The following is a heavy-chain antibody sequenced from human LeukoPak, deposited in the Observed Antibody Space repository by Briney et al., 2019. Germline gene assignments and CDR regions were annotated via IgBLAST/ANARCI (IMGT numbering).Heavy chain of an antibody. Sequence: ASVKVSCKASGYTFTGYYMHWVRQAPGQGLEWIGWINPNSGGTNYAQKLQGRVTMTTDTSTSTAYMELTSLRSDDTAVYYCARGRDYYDSSGSDYWGQGTLVTVSS. D-gene: IGHD3-22*01. J-gene: IGHJ4*02. V-gene: IGHV1-2*02. CDR2: INPNSGGT. CDR1: GYTFTGYY. CDR3: ARGRDYYDSSGSDY.